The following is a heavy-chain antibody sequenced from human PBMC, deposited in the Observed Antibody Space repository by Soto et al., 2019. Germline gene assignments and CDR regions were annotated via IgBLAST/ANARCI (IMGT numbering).Heavy chain of an antibody. CDR1: GFTFSDYY. V-gene: IGHV3-11*06. CDR3: ASNGAARPGSGWFDP. D-gene: IGHD3-10*01. J-gene: IGHJ5*02. CDR2: ISSSSSYT. Sequence: NPGGSLRLSCAASGFTFSDYYMSWIRQAPGKGLEWVSYISSSSSYTNYADSVKGRFTISRDNAKNSLYLQMNSLRAEDTAVYYCASNGAARPGSGWFDPWGQGTLVTVSS.